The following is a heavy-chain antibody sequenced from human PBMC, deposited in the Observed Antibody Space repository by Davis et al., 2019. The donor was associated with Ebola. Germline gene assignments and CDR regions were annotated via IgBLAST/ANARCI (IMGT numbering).Heavy chain of an antibody. J-gene: IGHJ4*02. V-gene: IGHV3-33*03. CDR1: GFTFSSYG. CDR3: ARQTHN. CDR2: IWYDGSEK. Sequence: GESLKISCAASGFTFSSYGMHWVRQAPGKGLEWVAVIWYDGSEKYYVDSVKGRFTISRDNAKNSLYLQMNSLRAEDTAVYYCARQTHNWGQGTLVTVSS.